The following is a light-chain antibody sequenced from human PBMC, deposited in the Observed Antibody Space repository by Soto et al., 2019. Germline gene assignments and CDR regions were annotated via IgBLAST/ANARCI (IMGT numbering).Light chain of an antibody. J-gene: IGLJ7*01. Sequence: QSLLTQSPSASGAPGQRLTISCSGSSSNIGSNFVYWYQQLPGTAPKLLIYRNNQRPSGVPDRFSGSKSGTSASLAISGLRSEDEADYYCAAWDDSLSGVMFGGGTQLTVL. CDR1: SSNIGSNF. V-gene: IGLV1-47*01. CDR3: AAWDDSLSGVM. CDR2: RNN.